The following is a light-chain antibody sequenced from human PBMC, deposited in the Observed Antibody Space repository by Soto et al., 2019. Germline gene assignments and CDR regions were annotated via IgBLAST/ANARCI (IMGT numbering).Light chain of an antibody. V-gene: IGKV4-1*01. Sequence: DIVMTQSPDSLAVSLGERATINCKSSQSVLYSSNNKNYLAWYQQKPGQPPKLLIYWASTRESGVPDRFSGSGSGTDFTLTISSLQAEDVAVYYCQQYYNTPWTFRQGTKVDIK. J-gene: IGKJ1*01. CDR3: QQYYNTPWT. CDR1: QSVLYSSNNKNY. CDR2: WAS.